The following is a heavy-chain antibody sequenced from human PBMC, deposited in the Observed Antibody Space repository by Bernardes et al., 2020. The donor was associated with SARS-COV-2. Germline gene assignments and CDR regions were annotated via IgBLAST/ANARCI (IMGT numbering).Heavy chain of an antibody. Sequence: GGSLSLSCAASGFTFSTNWMTWVRQAAGKGLEWVANIKYDGSEENYVDSVKGRFTISRDNAKNSLYLQMNSLRTDDTAVYYCARDVVADARHYYGMDVWGQATTVTGSS. CDR1: GFTFSTNW. CDR2: IKYDGSEE. CDR3: ARDVVADARHYYGMDV. D-gene: IGHD6-6*01. J-gene: IGHJ6*02. V-gene: IGHV3-7*01.